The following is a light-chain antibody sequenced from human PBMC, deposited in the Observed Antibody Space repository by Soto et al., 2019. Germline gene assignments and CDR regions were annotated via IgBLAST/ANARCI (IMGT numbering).Light chain of an antibody. V-gene: IGKV3-11*01. CDR1: QSISSY. Sequence: EIVLTQSPATLSLSPGERATLSCRASQSISSYLAWYQHKPGQAPRLLIYDASNRATAIPARFSGSGSGTDFTLTISSLEPEDFAVYYCQQRSNWPPVITFGQGTRLEIK. J-gene: IGKJ5*01. CDR3: QQRSNWPPVIT. CDR2: DAS.